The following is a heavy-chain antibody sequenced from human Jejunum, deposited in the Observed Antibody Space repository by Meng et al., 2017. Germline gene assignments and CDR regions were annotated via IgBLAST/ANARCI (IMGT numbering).Heavy chain of an antibody. CDR3: ARVGLGWSGFDS. D-gene: IGHD6-19*01. V-gene: IGHV4-34*01. J-gene: IGHJ4*02. CDR2: ITHSGST. Sequence: QVQLQQWGAGLLKPSETLSPTCSVYGESFSNYYWNWILQAPGKGLEWIGEITHSGSTKYDPSLKSRVTISQDTSKNQFSLQLSSVTAADTAIYYCARVGLGWSGFDSWGQGSLVTVSS. CDR1: GESFSNYY.